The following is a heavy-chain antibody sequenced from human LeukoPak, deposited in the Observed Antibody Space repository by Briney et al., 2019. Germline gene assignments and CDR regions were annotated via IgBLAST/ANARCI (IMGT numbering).Heavy chain of an antibody. V-gene: IGHV3-23*01. CDR1: GFTFSTYA. J-gene: IGHJ4*02. CDR2: ISGSGGTT. Sequence: GGSLTLSCAASGFTFSTYAMNWVRQAPGKGLEWVSAISGSGGTTYYADSVKGRFTISRDNSKNTLYLQMNSLRAEDTALYYCSKSEWYSSGYYNMWGQGTLVTVSS. D-gene: IGHD6-19*01. CDR3: SKSEWYSSGYYNM.